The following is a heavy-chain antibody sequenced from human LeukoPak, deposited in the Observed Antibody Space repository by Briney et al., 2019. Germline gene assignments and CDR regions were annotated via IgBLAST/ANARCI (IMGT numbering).Heavy chain of an antibody. CDR3: TRDTFGASDS. CDR2: INVDGSST. Sequence: GGSLRLSCAASGYTFSRYWMHGVRQCPGEGLGLDSGINVDGSSTSYAESVEGRFTITRDNAKITLYLEMNSLRAESAAVYYWTRDTFGASDSWGKGALVTGSS. D-gene: IGHD3-10*01. V-gene: IGHV3-74*01. J-gene: IGHJ4*02. CDR1: GYTFSRYW.